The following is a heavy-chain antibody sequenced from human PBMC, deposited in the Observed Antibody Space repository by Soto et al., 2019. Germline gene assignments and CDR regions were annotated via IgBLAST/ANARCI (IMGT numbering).Heavy chain of an antibody. CDR1: GYSFTSYA. V-gene: IGHV1-3*01. Sequence: ASVKVSCKASGYSFTSYAIYWVRPAPGQRLEWMGWINAGNGNTKYSQKLQGRVTFTGDTSASTAHMELSSLRSEDTAVYFCARGVENIVVVLDVFGYYGMDVWGQGTTVTVAS. CDR3: ARGVENIVVVLDVFGYYGMDV. CDR2: INAGNGNT. D-gene: IGHD2-2*01. J-gene: IGHJ6*02.